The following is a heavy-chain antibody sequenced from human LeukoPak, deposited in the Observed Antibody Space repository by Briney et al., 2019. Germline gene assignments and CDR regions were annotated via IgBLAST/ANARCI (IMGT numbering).Heavy chain of an antibody. CDR1: GDSFISYY. CDR2: IHHFGRT. D-gene: IGHD5-18*01. V-gene: IGHV4-59*01. Sequence: AETLSLTCSVSGDSFISYYWNWLRQSPGKGLEWIGNIHHFGRTEYNSSLRSRVTMFLDSSKNQFSLKLTSVTPTDTAVYYCARGLWTQPGLVPFNYWGQGILVTVSS. J-gene: IGHJ4*02. CDR3: ARGLWTQPGLVPFNY.